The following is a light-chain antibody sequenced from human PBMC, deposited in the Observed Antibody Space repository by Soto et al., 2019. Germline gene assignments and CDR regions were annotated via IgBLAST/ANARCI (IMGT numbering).Light chain of an antibody. CDR3: QRYNSNSRT. CDR1: QNVNSW. J-gene: IGKJ1*01. V-gene: IGKV1-5*01. CDR2: DAS. Sequence: DIQMTQSPSTLSASVGDRGTITCRASQNVNSWVAWYQQKPGKAPKFLIYDASNLESWVPSRFSGRGSGTEFTLTISSLQPADFATYYCQRYNSNSRTFGKGTRV.